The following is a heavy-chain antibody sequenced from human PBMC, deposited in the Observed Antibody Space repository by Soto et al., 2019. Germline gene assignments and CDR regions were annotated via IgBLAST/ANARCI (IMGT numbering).Heavy chain of an antibody. CDR1: GFTFSIYA. D-gene: IGHD3-22*01. V-gene: IGHV3-23*01. CDR3: AKDAPGSGWLSDY. Sequence: GSLRLSCAASGFTFSIYAMSWVRQAPGKGLEWASTIGGSGGDTTYADFVRGRFTVSRDNSRNTLYLQMNSLRAEDTAIYYCAKDAPGSGWLSDYWGRGTLVTVSS. CDR2: IGGSGGDT. J-gene: IGHJ4*02.